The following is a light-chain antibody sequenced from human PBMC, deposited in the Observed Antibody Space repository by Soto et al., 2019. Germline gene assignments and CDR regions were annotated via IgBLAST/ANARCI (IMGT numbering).Light chain of an antibody. CDR2: GAS. CDR1: QSVYNNY. Sequence: EIVLTQSPGSLSLSPGERATISCRASQSVYNNYIAWYQHSPGQAPRLLIYGASTRDSGTPDRFSGSGSGTDFTLTITRLEPEDSALYYCQQYGSSVTFGGGTKVEMK. V-gene: IGKV3-20*01. CDR3: QQYGSSVT. J-gene: IGKJ4*01.